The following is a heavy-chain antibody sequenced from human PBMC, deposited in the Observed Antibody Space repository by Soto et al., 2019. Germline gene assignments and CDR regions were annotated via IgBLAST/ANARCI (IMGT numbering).Heavy chain of an antibody. D-gene: IGHD5-12*01. CDR1: GGSISSYY. V-gene: IGHV4-59*01. CDR3: ARGGETRLPPLRRYYYMDV. CDR2: IYYSGST. J-gene: IGHJ6*03. Sequence: SETLSLTCTVSGGSISSYYWSWIRQPPGKGLEWIGYIYYSGSTNYNPSLKSRVTISVDTSKNQFSLKLSSVTAADTAVYYCARGGETRLPPLRRYYYMDVWGKGTTVTVSS.